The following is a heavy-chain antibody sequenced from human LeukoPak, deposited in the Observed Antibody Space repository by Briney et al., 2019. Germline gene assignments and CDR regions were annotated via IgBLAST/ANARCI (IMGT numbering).Heavy chain of an antibody. D-gene: IGHD3-3*01. CDR2: INPNSGDT. CDR1: GYIFTDFY. CDR3: ARENPGVPFDY. J-gene: IGHJ4*02. Sequence: ASVKVSCKASGYIFTDFYLHWVRQAPGQGLEWVGLINPNSGDTNYAQKFQARVTMTRDTSINTAYMELSGLKSDDTAVYFCARENPGVPFDYWGQGTLVTVSS. V-gene: IGHV1-2*02.